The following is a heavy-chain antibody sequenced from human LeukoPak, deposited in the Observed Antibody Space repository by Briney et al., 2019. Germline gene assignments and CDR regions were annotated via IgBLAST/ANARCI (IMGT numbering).Heavy chain of an antibody. Sequence: GGSLRLSCAASGFTFSNYGRAWVGQAPGKGPEWVANINLDGSQKYYVDSVKGRFTISRDNAENSLYLQMNSLRAEDTALYYCARKRPNYFDYWGQGTLVTVSS. CDR1: GFTFSNYG. J-gene: IGHJ4*02. CDR3: ARKRPNYFDY. CDR2: INLDGSQK. V-gene: IGHV3-7*01.